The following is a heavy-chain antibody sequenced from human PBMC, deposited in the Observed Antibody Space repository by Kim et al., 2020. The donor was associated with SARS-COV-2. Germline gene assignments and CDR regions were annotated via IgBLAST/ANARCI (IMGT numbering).Heavy chain of an antibody. CDR3: ARAHQGVILDY. CDR2: INYDGSTT. V-gene: IGHV3-74*01. CDR1: GFTFSNYW. D-gene: IGHD3-10*01. Sequence: GGSLRLSCAASGFTFSNYWMHWVRQVPGKGLVWVSRINYDGSTTTYADSVKGRFTISRDNAKNTLYLQMNSLRAEDTAVYYCARAHQGVILDYWGQGTLV. J-gene: IGHJ4*02.